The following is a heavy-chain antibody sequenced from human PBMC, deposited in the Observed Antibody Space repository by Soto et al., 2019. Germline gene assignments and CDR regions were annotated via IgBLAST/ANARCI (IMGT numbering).Heavy chain of an antibody. CDR3: ASNDNYYDSSGYFEFDP. CDR1: GGTFSSYA. CDR2: IIPIFGTA. V-gene: IGHV1-69*06. J-gene: IGHJ5*02. Sequence: QVQLVQSGAEVKKPGSSVKVSCKASGGTFSSYAISWVRQAPGQGLEWMGGIIPIFGTANYAQKFQGRVTITADKSTSTAYMELSSLRSEDTAVYYCASNDNYYDSSGYFEFDPWGQGTLVTVSS. D-gene: IGHD3-22*01.